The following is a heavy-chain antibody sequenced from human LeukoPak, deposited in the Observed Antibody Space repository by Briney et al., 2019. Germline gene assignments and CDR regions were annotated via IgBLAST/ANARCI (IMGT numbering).Heavy chain of an antibody. CDR3: ARRGHGSGSYYFDY. Sequence: GGSLRLSCAASGFTFSSYAMSWVRQAPGKGLEWVSAIAASIPNTYYTDSVRGRFTISRDNSENTLSLQMRSLRAEDTAVYFCARRGHGSGSYYFDYWGQGTLVTVSS. V-gene: IGHV3-23*01. D-gene: IGHD3-10*01. J-gene: IGHJ4*02. CDR2: IAASIPNT. CDR1: GFTFSSYA.